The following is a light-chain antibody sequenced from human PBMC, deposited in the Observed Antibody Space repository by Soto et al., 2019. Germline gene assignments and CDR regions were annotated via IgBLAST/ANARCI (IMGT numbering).Light chain of an antibody. V-gene: IGKV1-5*01. CDR3: QQYDSYWT. CDR1: QSISNW. Sequence: DIQMTQSPSILSASVGDRVTITCRASQSISNWLAWYQQKPGKAPKVLIYDASSLESGVPSRFSGSGSGTEFTLTISSLQHDYFATYYCQQYDSYWTFGQGTKVEIK. J-gene: IGKJ1*01. CDR2: DAS.